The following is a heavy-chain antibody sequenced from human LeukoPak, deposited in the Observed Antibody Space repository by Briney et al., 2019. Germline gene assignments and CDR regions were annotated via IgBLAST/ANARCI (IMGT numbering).Heavy chain of an antibody. V-gene: IGHV4-30-4*01. D-gene: IGHD6-13*01. J-gene: IGHJ5*02. CDR1: GGSISSGDYY. CDR2: IYYSGST. Sequence: ASETLSLTCTVSGGSISSGDYYWSWIRQPPGKGLEWIGYIYYSGSTYYNPSLKSRVTISVDTSKNQFSLKLSSVTAADTAVYYCARASSWYWFDPWGRGTLVTVSS. CDR3: ARASSWYWFDP.